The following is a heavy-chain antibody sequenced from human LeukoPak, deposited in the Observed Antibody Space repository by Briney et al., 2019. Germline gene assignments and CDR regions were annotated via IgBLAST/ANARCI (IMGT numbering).Heavy chain of an antibody. V-gene: IGHV3-30-3*01. CDR1: GFTFRSYA. J-gene: IGHJ6*02. CDR2: ISYDGSNK. D-gene: IGHD2-21*02. CDR3: ARDLCGGDCYSLPYYYYYGMDV. Sequence: PGGSLRLSCAASGFTFRSYAMHWVRQAPGKGLEWVAVISYDGSNKYYADSVKGRFTISRDNSKNTLYLQMNSLRAEDTAVYYCARDLCGGDCYSLPYYYYYGMDVWGQGTTVTVSS.